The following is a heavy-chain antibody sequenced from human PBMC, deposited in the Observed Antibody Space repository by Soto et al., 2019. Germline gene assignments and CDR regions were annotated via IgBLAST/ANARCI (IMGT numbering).Heavy chain of an antibody. J-gene: IGHJ6*02. D-gene: IGHD5-18*01. CDR3: ARDLYSYGYYAMDV. Sequence: QVHLVQSGAEVKKPGASVKVSCKTSGYTFTTYGISWVRQAPGQGLEWMGWISAYNGNTNYAQKLQGRVTMTTDTSTSTAYMELRSLRSDDTAVCYCARDLYSYGYYAMDVWGQGTTVTVSS. V-gene: IGHV1-18*04. CDR1: GYTFTTYG. CDR2: ISAYNGNT.